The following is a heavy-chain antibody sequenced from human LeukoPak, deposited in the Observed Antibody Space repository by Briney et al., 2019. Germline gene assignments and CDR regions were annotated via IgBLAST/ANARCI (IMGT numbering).Heavy chain of an antibody. Sequence: PPQTLSLTCAVSGGSINSGDYSWSWIRQPPGKGLEWIGHISHSGSTYYNPSLKSRVTISVDTSKNQFSLRLSSVTAADTAVYFCARGLMYSDSSGFYYSLGSSNWFDPWGQGTLVTVSS. J-gene: IGHJ5*02. CDR1: GGSINSGDYS. CDR2: ISHSGST. CDR3: ARGLMYSDSSGFYYSLGSSNWFDP. V-gene: IGHV4-30-2*01. D-gene: IGHD3-22*01.